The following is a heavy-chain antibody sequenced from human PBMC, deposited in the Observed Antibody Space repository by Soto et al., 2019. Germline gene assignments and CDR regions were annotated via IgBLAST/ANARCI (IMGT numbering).Heavy chain of an antibody. CDR1: GYTFTSYY. Sequence: VKVSCKASGYTFTSYYMHWVRQAPGQGLEWMGIINPSGGSTSYAQKFQGRVTMTRDTSTSTVYMELSSLRSEDTAVYYCAKSHSDYYYYYGMDVWGQGTTVTVSS. CDR3: AKSHSDYYYYYGMDV. CDR2: INPSGGST. V-gene: IGHV1-46*01. J-gene: IGHJ6*02. D-gene: IGHD2-15*01.